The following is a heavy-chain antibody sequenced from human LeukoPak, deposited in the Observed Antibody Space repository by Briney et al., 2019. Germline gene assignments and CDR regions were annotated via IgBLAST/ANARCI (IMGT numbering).Heavy chain of an antibody. CDR3: ARIWFGESLHIIY. J-gene: IGHJ4*02. Sequence: PSETLSLTCTVSGGSISGYYWSWIRQPPGKGLEWIGYIYFSGSTDYNPSLKSRVTISIDTSKNQFSLKLSSVTAADTAVYYCARIWFGESLHIIYWGQGTLVTVSS. CDR2: IYFSGST. V-gene: IGHV4-59*08. CDR1: GGSISGYY. D-gene: IGHD3-10*01.